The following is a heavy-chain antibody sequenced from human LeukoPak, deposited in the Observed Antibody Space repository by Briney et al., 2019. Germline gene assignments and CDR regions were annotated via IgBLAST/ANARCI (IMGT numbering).Heavy chain of an antibody. V-gene: IGHV1-8*02. CDR1: GYTFTSYY. D-gene: IGHD3-10*01. Sequence: ASVKVSCKASGYTFTSYYMHWVRQATGQGLEWMGWMNPNSGNTGYAQKFQGRVTMTRNTSISTAYMELSSLRSEDTAVYYCARAGSKLLWFGELSIGFDPWGQGTLVTVSS. CDR3: ARAGSKLLWFGELSIGFDP. J-gene: IGHJ5*02. CDR2: MNPNSGNT.